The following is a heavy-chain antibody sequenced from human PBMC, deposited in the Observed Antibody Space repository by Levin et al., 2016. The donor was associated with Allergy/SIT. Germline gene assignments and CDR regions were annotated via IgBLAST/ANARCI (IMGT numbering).Heavy chain of an antibody. V-gene: IGHV1-69*02. CDR3: ARRYCSSTSCYGRWIDYFDY. Sequence: SVKVSCKASGGTFSSYTISWVRQAPGQGLEWMGRIIPILGIANYAQKFQGRVTITADESTSTAYMELSSLRSEDTAVYYCARRYCSSTSCYGRWIDYFDYWGQGTLVTVSS. J-gene: IGHJ4*02. CDR1: GGTFSSYT. D-gene: IGHD2-2*01. CDR2: IIPILGIA.